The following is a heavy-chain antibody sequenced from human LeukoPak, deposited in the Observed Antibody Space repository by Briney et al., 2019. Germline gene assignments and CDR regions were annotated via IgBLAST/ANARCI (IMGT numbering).Heavy chain of an antibody. CDR2: LSGSGNTT. CDR1: GFTFSNSA. D-gene: IGHD6-19*01. CDR3: AKGIYSSGWSYFDY. Sequence: QPGGSLRLSCAASGFTFSNSAMSWVRQAPGKGLEWVSTLSGSGNTTYYASSVKGRFTISRDNSKNTLYLQMNSLRAEDTAVYYCAKGIYSSGWSYFDYWGHGTLVAVSS. V-gene: IGHV3-23*01. J-gene: IGHJ4*01.